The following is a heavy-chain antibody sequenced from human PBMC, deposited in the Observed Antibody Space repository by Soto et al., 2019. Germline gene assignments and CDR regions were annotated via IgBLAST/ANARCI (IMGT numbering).Heavy chain of an antibody. V-gene: IGHV3-23*01. D-gene: IGHD3-16*02. J-gene: IGHJ4*02. CDR2: ISGSGGST. CDR3: AKDEGYDYIWGSYRYTSYFDY. CDR1: GFTFSSYA. Sequence: PGGSLRLSCAASGFTFSSYAMSWVRQAPGKGLEWVSAISGSGGSTYYADSVKGRFTISRDNSKNTLYLQMNSLRAEDTAVYYCAKDEGYDYIWGSYRYTSYFDYWGQGTLVTVSS.